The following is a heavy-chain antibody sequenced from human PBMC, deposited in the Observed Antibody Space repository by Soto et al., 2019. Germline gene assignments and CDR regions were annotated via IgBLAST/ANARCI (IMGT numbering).Heavy chain of an antibody. CDR2: INVYNGNI. CDR3: AREGEKVATNIDY. CDR1: GYTFTNYG. Sequence: QVQLVQSGVEVKKPGASVKFSCKASGYTFTNYGISWVRQAPGQGLEWLGWINVYNGNIKYAQKLQGRLTVTTDTATTTAYMELRNLRSDDTAVYYCAREGEKVATNIDYWGQGTLVTVSS. V-gene: IGHV1-18*01. D-gene: IGHD5-12*01. J-gene: IGHJ4*02.